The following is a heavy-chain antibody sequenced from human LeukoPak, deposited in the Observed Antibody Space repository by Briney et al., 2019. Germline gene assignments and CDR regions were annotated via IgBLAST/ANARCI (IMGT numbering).Heavy chain of an antibody. CDR1: GLTFSSYA. J-gene: IGHJ4*02. D-gene: IGHD4-17*01. V-gene: IGHV3-23*01. CDR2: TSGSGGTT. CDR3: AKNFYDDYNFFFDY. Sequence: GGSLRLSCAASGLTFSSYALAWVRQAPGKGLEWVSATSGSGGTTYYADSVKGHFSISRDNSKNTLYLQMNSLRAEDTAVYYCAKNFYDDYNFFFDYWGQGTLVTVSS.